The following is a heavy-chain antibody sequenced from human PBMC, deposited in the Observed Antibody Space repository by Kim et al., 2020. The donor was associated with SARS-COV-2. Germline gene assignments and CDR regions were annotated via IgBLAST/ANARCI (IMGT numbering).Heavy chain of an antibody. CDR3: ARHYYGSGPYYYGMDV. Sequence: LKVRATIAVNTSKNQFSLKLSSVTAADTAVYYCARHYYGSGPYYYGMDVWGQGTTVTVSS. V-gene: IGHV4-39*01. D-gene: IGHD3-10*01. J-gene: IGHJ6*02.